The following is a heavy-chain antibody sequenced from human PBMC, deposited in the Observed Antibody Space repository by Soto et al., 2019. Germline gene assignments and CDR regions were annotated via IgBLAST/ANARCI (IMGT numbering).Heavy chain of an antibody. CDR1: GGSVSSGSYY. CDR3: ARVPRYSYARYYFDY. J-gene: IGHJ4*02. D-gene: IGHD5-18*01. V-gene: IGHV4-61*01. CDR2: IYYSGST. Sequence: SETLSLTCTVSGGSVSSGSYYWSWIRQPPGKGLEWIGYIYYSGSTNYNPSLKSRVTISVDTSKNQFSLKLSSVTAADTAVYYCARVPRYSYARYYFDYWGQGTLVTVSS.